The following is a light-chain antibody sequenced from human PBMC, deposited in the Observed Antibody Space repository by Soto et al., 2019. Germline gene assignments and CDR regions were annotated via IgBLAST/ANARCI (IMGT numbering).Light chain of an antibody. CDR1: SSDVGGYNY. J-gene: IGLJ2*01. CDR2: DVS. CDR3: TSYTSSSTVV. Sequence: QSALTQPASVSGSPGQSITISCTGTSSDVGGYNYVSWYQQHPGKAPKLIIYDVSNRPSGVSNRFSGSRSGNTASLTISGLQAEDEDDYYCTSYTSSSTVVCGGGTKVPVL. V-gene: IGLV2-14*01.